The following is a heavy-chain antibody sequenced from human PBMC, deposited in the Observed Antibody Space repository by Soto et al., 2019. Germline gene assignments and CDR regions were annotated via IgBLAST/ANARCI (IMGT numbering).Heavy chain of an antibody. D-gene: IGHD6-13*01. J-gene: IGHJ4*02. V-gene: IGHV4-39*01. CDR3: ARLQAAVPHY. CDR1: GDSISGSPYF. CDR2: IFYDGYT. Sequence: QLQLQESGPGLVKPSETLSLTCTVSGDSISGSPYFWGWIRQPPGKGLEWIASIFYDGYTYYTPSLTSRALISVDTSKNQFSLKLTSVAAADTAIYFCARLQAAVPHYWGQGTLVIVSS.